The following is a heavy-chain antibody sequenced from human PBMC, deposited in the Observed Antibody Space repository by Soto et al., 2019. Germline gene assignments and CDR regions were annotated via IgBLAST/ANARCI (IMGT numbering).Heavy chain of an antibody. Sequence: EVQLVESGGGLVKPGGSLRLSCAASGFTFSSYSMNWVRQAPGKGLEWVSSISSSSSYIYYADSVKGRFTISRDNANNALYLQMNGLRAEDRAMYYCAREEGWLRPDVDDFYMCVGGEGTTVPVS. V-gene: IGHV3-21*01. J-gene: IGHJ6*03. D-gene: IGHD5-12*01. CDR3: AREEGWLRPDVDDFYMCV. CDR2: ISSSSSYI. CDR1: GFTFSSYS.